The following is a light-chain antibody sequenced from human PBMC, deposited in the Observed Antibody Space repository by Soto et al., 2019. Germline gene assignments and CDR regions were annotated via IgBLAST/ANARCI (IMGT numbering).Light chain of an antibody. CDR1: QSVGNNY. J-gene: IGKJ1*01. V-gene: IGKV3-20*01. CDR3: QQYADSPRT. Sequence: EIVLTQSPGTLSLSPGEGATLSCRASQSVGNNYLAWYQQKPGQAPRFLIHGASSRATGIPERFSGSGSGTDFTLTISRLEPEDFAVYYCQQYADSPRTFGQGTKVEI. CDR2: GAS.